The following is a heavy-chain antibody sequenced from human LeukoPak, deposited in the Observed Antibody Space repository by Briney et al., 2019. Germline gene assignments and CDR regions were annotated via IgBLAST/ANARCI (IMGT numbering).Heavy chain of an antibody. CDR3: AREIRHYSNYGPYYMDV. V-gene: IGHV1-18*01. CDR1: GYTLTSYG. J-gene: IGHJ6*03. Sequence: ASVKVSCKASGYTLTSYGISWVRQAPGQGLEWMGWISAYNGNTNYAQKLQGRVTMTTDTSTSTAYMELRSLRSDDTAVYYCAREIRHYSNYGPYYMDVWGKGTTVTVSS. CDR2: ISAYNGNT. D-gene: IGHD4-11*01.